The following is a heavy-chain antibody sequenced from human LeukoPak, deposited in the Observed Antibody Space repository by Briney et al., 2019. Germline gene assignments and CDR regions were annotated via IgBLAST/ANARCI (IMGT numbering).Heavy chain of an antibody. CDR3: ARAAGSSWFAY. D-gene: IGHD6-13*01. CDR2: TYGDTTT. V-gene: IGHV3-66*01. CDR1: GFAVTSTS. J-gene: IGHJ4*02. Sequence: GGSLRISCAASGFAVTSTSMSWIRQAPGNGLEWVSITYGDTTTYYADSVKGRFTIFRDNSRNTLYLQMNSLRAEDTAVYYCARAAGSSWFAYWGQGTLVTVSS.